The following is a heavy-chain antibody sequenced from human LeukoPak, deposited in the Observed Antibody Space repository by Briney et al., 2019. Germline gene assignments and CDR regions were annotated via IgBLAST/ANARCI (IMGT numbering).Heavy chain of an antibody. J-gene: IGHJ4*02. CDR2: MNPNSGNT. D-gene: IGHD3-16*02. CDR1: GYTFTSYD. Sequence: GASVKVSCKDTGYTFTSYDINWVRQATGQGLEWMGWMNPNSGNTGYAQKFQGRVTMTRNTSISTAYMELSSLRSEDTAVYYCAREATFGGVIPTGYWGQGTLVTVSS. CDR3: AREATFGGVIPTGY. V-gene: IGHV1-8*01.